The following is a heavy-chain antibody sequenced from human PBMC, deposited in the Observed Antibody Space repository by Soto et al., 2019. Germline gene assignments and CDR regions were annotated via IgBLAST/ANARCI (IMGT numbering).Heavy chain of an antibody. V-gene: IGHV4-34*01. D-gene: IGHD2-21*02. CDR2: INHSGST. CDR1: GGSFSGYY. Sequence: SETLSLTCAVYGGSFSGYYWSWIRQPPGKGLEWIGEINHSGSTNYNPSLKSRVTISVDTSKNQFSLKLNSVTAADTAVYYCARDLWGYCGTDCYPLDVWAQGTTVTVSS. J-gene: IGHJ6*02. CDR3: ARDLWGYCGTDCYPLDV.